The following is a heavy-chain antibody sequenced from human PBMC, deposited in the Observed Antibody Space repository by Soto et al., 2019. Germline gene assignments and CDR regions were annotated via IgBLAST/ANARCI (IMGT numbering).Heavy chain of an antibody. V-gene: IGHV4-59*01. J-gene: IGHJ2*01. CDR1: GGSITNNH. Sequence: TLFLTCTVSGGSITNNHWSWIRQPPEKGLEWIGYIYYNGNTNYNSSLKSRVTMSVDTSKNQFSLKLSSVTAADTAVYYCATEAWY. CDR3: ATEAWY. CDR2: IYYNGNT.